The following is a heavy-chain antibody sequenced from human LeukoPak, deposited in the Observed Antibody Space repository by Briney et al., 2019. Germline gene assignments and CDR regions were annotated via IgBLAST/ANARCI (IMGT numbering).Heavy chain of an antibody. J-gene: IGHJ4*02. V-gene: IGHV3-53*01. Sequence: GGSLRLSCAASVFTVSSNYMSWVRQAPGKGLEWVSVIYSGSSTYYADSVKGRFTISRDNSKNTLYLQMNSLRAEDTAVYYCARDSSGTYWGQGTLVTVSS. CDR1: VFTVSSNY. D-gene: IGHD3-22*01. CDR2: IYSGSST. CDR3: ARDSSGTY.